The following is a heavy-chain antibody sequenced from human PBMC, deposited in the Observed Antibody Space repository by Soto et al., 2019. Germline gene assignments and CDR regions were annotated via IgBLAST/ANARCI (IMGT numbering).Heavy chain of an antibody. CDR3: ARDSSSWPHNWFDP. V-gene: IGHV1-69*13. CDR2: IIPIFGTA. Sequence: ASVKVSCKASGGTFSSYAISWVRQAPGQGLEWMGGIIPIFGTANYAQKFQGRVTITADESTSTAYMELSSLRSEDTAVYYCARDSSSWPHNWFDPWGQGTLVTVSS. J-gene: IGHJ5*02. D-gene: IGHD6-13*01. CDR1: GGTFSSYA.